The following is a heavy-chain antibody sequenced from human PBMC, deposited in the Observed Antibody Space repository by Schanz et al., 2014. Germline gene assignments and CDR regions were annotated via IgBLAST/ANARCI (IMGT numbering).Heavy chain of an antibody. CDR2: IIPILGVA. J-gene: IGHJ4*02. Sequence: QVQLVQSGAEVKKPGSSVKVSCKASGGTFSSYAFSWVRQAPGQGLEWMGKIIPILGVANYAQRFQGRVTITADKSTNTAYMELSSLRSDDSAVYYCARGLVRYFAYWGQGTLVTVSS. CDR1: GGTFSSYA. D-gene: IGHD2-8*02. V-gene: IGHV1-69*04. CDR3: ARGLVRYFAY.